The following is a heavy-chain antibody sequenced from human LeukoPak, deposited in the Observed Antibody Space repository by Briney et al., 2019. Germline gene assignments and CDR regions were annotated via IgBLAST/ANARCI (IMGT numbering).Heavy chain of an antibody. V-gene: IGHV3-73*01. CDR1: GFTFSGSA. J-gene: IGHJ4*02. Sequence: GGSLKLSCAASGFTFSGSAMHWVRQASGKGLEWVGRIRSKANSYATAYAASVKGRFTISRDDPKNTAYLQMNSLRTEDTAVYYCTRHTPSNGGYYDWGQGTLVTVSS. CDR2: IRSKANSYAT. D-gene: IGHD2-8*01. CDR3: TRHTPSNGGYYD.